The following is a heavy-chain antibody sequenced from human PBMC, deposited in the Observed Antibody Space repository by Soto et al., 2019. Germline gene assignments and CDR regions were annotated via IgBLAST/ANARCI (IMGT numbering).Heavy chain of an antibody. CDR2: ISGSGGTT. V-gene: IGHV3-23*01. Sequence: GGSLRLSCAASGFTFSTYAMSWVRQAPGRGLEWVSAISGSGGTTYYADSVKGRFTISRDNSRDTLYLQLNGLRAEDTAIYYCANSGGFYGSVPPRYWGQGTLVTVSS. J-gene: IGHJ4*02. D-gene: IGHD3-10*01. CDR1: GFTFSTYA. CDR3: ANSGGFYGSVPPRY.